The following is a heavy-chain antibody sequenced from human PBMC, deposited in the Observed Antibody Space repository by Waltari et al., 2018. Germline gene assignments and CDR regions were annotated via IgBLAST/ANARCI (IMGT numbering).Heavy chain of an antibody. CDR2: INPNSGGT. V-gene: IGHV1-2*06. CDR3: ARAEINYYDSSGYYQGKAFDI. J-gene: IGHJ3*02. D-gene: IGHD3-22*01. CDR1: GYTFTGYY. Sequence: QVQLVQSGAEVKKPGASVKVSCKASGYTFTGYYMHWVRQAPGQGLEWMGRINPNSGGTNYAQKFQGRVTMTRDTSISTAYMELSRLRSDDTAVYYCARAEINYYDSSGYYQGKAFDIWGQGTMVTVSS.